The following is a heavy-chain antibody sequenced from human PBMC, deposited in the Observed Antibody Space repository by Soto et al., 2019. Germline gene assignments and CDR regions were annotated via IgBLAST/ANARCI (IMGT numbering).Heavy chain of an antibody. CDR1: GFTFSSYA. Sequence: GGSLRLSCAASGFTFSSYAMNWVRQAPGKGLEWVSTISGSGGSTYYADSVKGRFTISRDNSKNTLYLQVNSLRAEYTAIYYCAIRTYYYYYMDVWGKGTTVTVSS. J-gene: IGHJ6*03. CDR2: ISGSGGST. V-gene: IGHV3-23*01. CDR3: AIRTYYYYYMDV.